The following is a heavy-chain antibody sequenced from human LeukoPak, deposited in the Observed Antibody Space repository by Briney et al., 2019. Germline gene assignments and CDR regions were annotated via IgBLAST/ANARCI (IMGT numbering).Heavy chain of an antibody. CDR3: ARVSVAYYYYYMDV. D-gene: IGHD6-19*01. Sequence: SETLSFTCTVSGGSISSYYWGWIRQPPGKGLEWIGYIYYSGSTNYNPSLKSRVTISVDTSKNQFSLKLSSVTAADTAVYYCARVSVAYYYYYMDVWGKGTTVTVSS. J-gene: IGHJ6*03. V-gene: IGHV4-59*01. CDR2: IYYSGST. CDR1: GGSISSYY.